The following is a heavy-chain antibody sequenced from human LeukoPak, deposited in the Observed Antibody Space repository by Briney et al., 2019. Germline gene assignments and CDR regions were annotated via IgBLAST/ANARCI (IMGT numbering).Heavy chain of an antibody. CDR2: IYYSGST. D-gene: IGHD3-9*01. V-gene: IGHV4-39*01. Sequence: SETLSLTCTVSGGSISSSSYYWGWIRQPPGKGLEWIGSIYYSGSTYYNPSLRSRVTMSVDTSKNQFSLKLSSVTAADTAVYYCARGHHSDYDILTGYYTPHYGMDVWAQGTTVTVSS. J-gene: IGHJ6*02. CDR1: GGSISSSSYY. CDR3: ARGHHSDYDILTGYYTPHYGMDV.